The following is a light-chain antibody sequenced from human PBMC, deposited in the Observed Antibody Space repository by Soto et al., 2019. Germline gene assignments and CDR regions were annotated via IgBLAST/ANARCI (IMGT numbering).Light chain of an antibody. CDR1: QGISSY. J-gene: IGKJ1*01. CDR2: AAS. CDR3: QQLNSYPRT. Sequence: DIQLTQSPSFLSASVGDRVTITCRASQGISSYLAWYQQKPGKAPNLLIYAASTLQTGVPSRFSGSGSGTEFTLKISSLQPEDFATYYCQQLNSYPRTFGQGTKVEIK. V-gene: IGKV1-9*01.